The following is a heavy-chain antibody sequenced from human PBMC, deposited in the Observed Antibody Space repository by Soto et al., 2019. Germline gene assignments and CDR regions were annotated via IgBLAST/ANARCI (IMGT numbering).Heavy chain of an antibody. V-gene: IGHV2-5*02. Sequence: QIALEESGPTRVTPTQTLAVTCTFSGFSLSTSGVGVGWIRQPPGKALECLAVIYWDDDTRYSPFLKSRLTITNDTTKSPAVLPMPNIDPVDTATYYCAHRALYSGAYCDGGYFDYWGQGTLGTVSS. D-gene: IGHD1-26*01. J-gene: IGHJ4*02. CDR3: AHRALYSGAYCDGGYFDY. CDR2: IYWDDDT. CDR1: GFSLSTSGVG.